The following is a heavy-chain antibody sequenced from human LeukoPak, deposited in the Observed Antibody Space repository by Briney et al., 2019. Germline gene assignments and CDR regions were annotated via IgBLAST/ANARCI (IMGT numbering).Heavy chain of an antibody. Sequence: SETLSLTCTVSGASINSGDYYWSWIRQPPGKGLEWIGYIYYIGSTSYNPSLKSRVPISVDTSKNHFSLKLSSVTAADTAVYYCARLQSTHVAAADDSWGQGTLVTVSS. CDR1: GASINSGDYY. CDR3: ARLQSTHVAAADDS. J-gene: IGHJ5*01. CDR2: IYYIGST. V-gene: IGHV4-61*03. D-gene: IGHD6-13*01.